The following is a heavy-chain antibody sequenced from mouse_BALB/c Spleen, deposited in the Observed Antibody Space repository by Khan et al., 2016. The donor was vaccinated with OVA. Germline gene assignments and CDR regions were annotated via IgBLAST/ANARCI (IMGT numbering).Heavy chain of an antibody. J-gene: IGHJ3*01. D-gene: IGHD2-2*01. CDR2: IDPFNGGT. CDR3: ARHGYVAWFAY. CDR1: GYSFTSYY. V-gene: IGHV1S135*01. Sequence: VQLKQSGPELMKPVASVKISCKASGYSFTSYYIHWVKQSHGKSLEWIGYIDPFNGGTSYNPKFKGKVTLTVDKSSSTAYMHLSSLTSDDSTVYYCARHGYVAWFAYWGQGTLVTVSA.